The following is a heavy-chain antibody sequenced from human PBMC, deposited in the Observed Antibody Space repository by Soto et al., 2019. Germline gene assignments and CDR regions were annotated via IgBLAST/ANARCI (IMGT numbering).Heavy chain of an antibody. J-gene: IGHJ6*02. CDR3: AKDDRARDYPFSYYYGMDV. V-gene: IGHV3-23*01. Sequence: EVQLLESGGGLVQPGGSLRLSCAASGFTFSSYAMSWVRQAPGKGLEWVSAISGSGGSTYYADSVKGRFTISRDNSKNTLYLQMNSLRAEDTAVYYCAKDDRARDYPFSYYYGMDVWGQGTTVTVSS. CDR1: GFTFSSYA. D-gene: IGHD4-17*01. CDR2: ISGSGGST.